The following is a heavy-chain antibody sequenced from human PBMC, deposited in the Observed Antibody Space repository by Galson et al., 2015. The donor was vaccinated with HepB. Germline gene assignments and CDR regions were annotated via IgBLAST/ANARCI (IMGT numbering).Heavy chain of an antibody. Sequence: SLRLSCAASGFTVRSNYMSWVRQAPGKGLEWVSVIYSGGSIYYADSVKGRFTISRDNSKNTLYLQMNSLRAEDTAVYYCARATNDYGGYDAFDIWGQGTMVTVSS. V-gene: IGHV3-66*02. CDR1: GFTVRSNY. CDR2: IYSGGSI. CDR3: ARATNDYGGYDAFDI. J-gene: IGHJ3*02. D-gene: IGHD4-17*01.